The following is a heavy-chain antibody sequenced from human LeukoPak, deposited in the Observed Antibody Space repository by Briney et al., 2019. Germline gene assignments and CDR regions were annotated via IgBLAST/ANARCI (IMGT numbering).Heavy chain of an antibody. Sequence: PGGSLRLSCAASGFTFSSYGMHWVRQAPGKGLEWVAFISYDGSNKYYADSVKGRFTISRDNSKNTLYLQMNSLRAEDTAVYYCATKGEFYGSGSYFPYWGQGTLVTVSS. CDR2: ISYDGSNK. J-gene: IGHJ4*02. V-gene: IGHV3-30*03. CDR3: ATKGEFYGSGSYFPY. CDR1: GFTFSSYG. D-gene: IGHD3-10*01.